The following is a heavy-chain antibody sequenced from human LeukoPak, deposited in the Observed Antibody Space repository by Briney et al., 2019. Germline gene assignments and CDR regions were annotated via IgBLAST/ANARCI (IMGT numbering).Heavy chain of an antibody. CDR1: GGSISSSSYY. CDR3: ARSRYSGSYY. J-gene: IGHJ4*02. Sequence: PSETLSLTYTVSGGSISSSSYYWGWIRQPPGKGLEWIGSIYYSGSTYYNPSLRSRVTISVDTSKNQFSLKLSSVTAADTAVYYCARSRYSGSYYWGQGTLVTVSS. V-gene: IGHV4-39*01. CDR2: IYYSGST. D-gene: IGHD1-26*01.